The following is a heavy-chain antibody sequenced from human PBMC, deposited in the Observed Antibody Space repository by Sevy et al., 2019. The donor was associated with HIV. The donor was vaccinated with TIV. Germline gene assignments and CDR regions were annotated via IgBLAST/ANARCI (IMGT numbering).Heavy chain of an antibody. D-gene: IGHD3-16*01. J-gene: IGHJ6*02. V-gene: IGHV3-9*01. CDR2: INWFGTII. Sequence: GGSLRLSCIASGFNFNVYAMHWVRQVPGKGLEWVSGINWFGTIIGYGDSVKGRFTISRDNARKSVYLEMNSLSPEDTALYYCAKDLAQGGTLNFYYYGMDFWGQGTTVTVSS. CDR1: GFNFNVYA. CDR3: AKDLAQGGTLNFYYYGMDF.